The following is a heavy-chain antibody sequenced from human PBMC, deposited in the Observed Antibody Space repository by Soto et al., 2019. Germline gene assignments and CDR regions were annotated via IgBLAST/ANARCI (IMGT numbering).Heavy chain of an antibody. D-gene: IGHD6-13*01. V-gene: IGHV1-3*01. CDR2: INAANGDT. CDR1: GYTYTRYG. CDR3: VRRHVSATGIDWFDP. J-gene: IGHJ5*02. Sequence: QVQLVQSGTEVKKPGASVKVSCKASGYTYTRYGIHWVRQAPGPRLEWMGWINAANGDTKYSPKFQGRVTITRATSASTAYMELSSLRSDDTAVYYCVRRHVSATGIDWFDPWGQGPLVTVSS.